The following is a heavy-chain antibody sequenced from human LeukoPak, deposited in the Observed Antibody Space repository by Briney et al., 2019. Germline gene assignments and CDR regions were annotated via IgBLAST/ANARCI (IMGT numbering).Heavy chain of an antibody. D-gene: IGHD6-13*01. V-gene: IGHV3-23*01. Sequence: GGSLRLSCAASGFTFSSYAMSWVRQAPGKGLEWVSAISGSGGSTYYADSVKGRFTISRDNSKNTLYLQMNSLSAEDTAVYYCASDSSSWYTGKFDYWGQGTLVTVSS. CDR3: ASDSSSWYTGKFDY. CDR2: ISGSGGST. J-gene: IGHJ4*02. CDR1: GFTFSSYA.